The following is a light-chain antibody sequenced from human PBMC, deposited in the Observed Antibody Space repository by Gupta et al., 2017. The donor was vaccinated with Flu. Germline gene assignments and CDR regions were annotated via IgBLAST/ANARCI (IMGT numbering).Light chain of an antibody. CDR1: SSDVGGYEY. CDR2: EVS. J-gene: IGLJ3*02. CDR3: NSYTSLSTWV. Sequence: QSALTQPAPVSGSHGQSITISCTGTSSDVGGYEYVSWYQQHPGKAPKLLIYEVSSRPSGVSNRFSGSKSGNTASLTISGLQAEDEADYFCNSYTSLSTWVFGGGTKLTVL. V-gene: IGLV2-14*03.